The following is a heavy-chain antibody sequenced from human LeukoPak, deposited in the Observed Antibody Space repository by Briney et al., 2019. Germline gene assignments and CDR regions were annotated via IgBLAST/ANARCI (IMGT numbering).Heavy chain of an antibody. V-gene: IGHV3-7*01. Sequence: GGSLRLSCAASGFTFSSYWMSWVRQTPGKGLEWLANIKQEGTETYYVDSVKGRFTISRDNARSSLYLQMNSLRAEDTAVYYCARDRYTVRGVIHHWFDPWGQGTLVTVSS. CDR3: ARDRYTVRGVIHHWFDP. D-gene: IGHD3-10*01. J-gene: IGHJ5*02. CDR2: IKQEGTET. CDR1: GFTFSSYW.